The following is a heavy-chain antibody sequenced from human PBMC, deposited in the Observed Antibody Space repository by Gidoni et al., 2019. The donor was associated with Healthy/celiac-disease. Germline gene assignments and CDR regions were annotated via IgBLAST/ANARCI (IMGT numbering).Heavy chain of an antibody. CDR3: ARDPSGSYLGDAFDI. CDR1: GFTFSSYG. Sequence: QVQLVESGGGVVQPGRSLSLSCAASGFTFSSYGMHWVRQAPGKGMEWGAVIRYDGSNKYYADSVKGRFTISRDNSKNTLYLQMNSLRAEDTAVYYCARDPSGSYLGDAFDIWGQGTMVTVSS. J-gene: IGHJ3*02. CDR2: IRYDGSNK. V-gene: IGHV3-33*01. D-gene: IGHD1-26*01.